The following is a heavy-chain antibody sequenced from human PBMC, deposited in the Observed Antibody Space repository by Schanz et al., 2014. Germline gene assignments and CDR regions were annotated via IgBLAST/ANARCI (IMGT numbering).Heavy chain of an antibody. J-gene: IGHJ4*02. Sequence: QVQLVDSGGGVVQPERSLRLSCAASGITLSGYGLHWVRQAPGKGLEWVGFISFDGRNTGYAHSVKGRFTISRDNSKNTVNLQMNSLRAEDTAVYYCAKEKEEVAADGSFFDYWGQGTLVTVSS. D-gene: IGHD6-13*01. V-gene: IGHV3-30*18. CDR2: ISFDGRNT. CDR3: AKEKEEVAADGSFFDY. CDR1: GITLSGYG.